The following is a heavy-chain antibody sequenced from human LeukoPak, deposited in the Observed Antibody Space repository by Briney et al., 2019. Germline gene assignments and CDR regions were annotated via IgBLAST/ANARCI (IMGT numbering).Heavy chain of an antibody. CDR2: IKEDGSNK. V-gene: IGHV3-7*03. Sequence: PGRCLRPSFAASAFTFSSTWMTSVRQPPGNGLEWVAHIKEDGSNKYYLASVTSRFRNSRHNTKNSLYLQMSSLRAEDTAVYYCATWGNAWEFDYWGQGTLVSVSS. CDR1: AFTFSSTW. D-gene: IGHD1-26*01. CDR3: ATWGNAWEFDY. J-gene: IGHJ4*02.